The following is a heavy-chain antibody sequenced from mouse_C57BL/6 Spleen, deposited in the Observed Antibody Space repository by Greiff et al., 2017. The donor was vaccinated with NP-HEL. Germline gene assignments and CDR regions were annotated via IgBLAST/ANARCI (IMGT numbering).Heavy chain of an antibody. J-gene: IGHJ3*01. CDR2: IYPGDGDT. Sequence: QVQLQQSGPELVKPGASVKISCKASGYAFRSSWMNWVKQRPGKGLEWIGRIYPGDGDTNYNGKFKGKATLTADKSSSTAYMQLSSLTSEDSAVYFCARELGRFFAYWGQGTLVTVSA. CDR1: GYAFRSSW. V-gene: IGHV1-82*01. CDR3: ARELGRFFAY. D-gene: IGHD4-1*01.